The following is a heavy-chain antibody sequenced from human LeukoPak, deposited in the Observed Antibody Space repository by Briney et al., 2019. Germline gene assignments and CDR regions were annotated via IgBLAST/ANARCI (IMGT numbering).Heavy chain of an antibody. J-gene: IGHJ4*02. CDR1: GYTFTSYG. D-gene: IGHD3-22*01. CDR2: ISAYNGNT. V-gene: IGHV1-18*01. CDR3: ARGPSLYYYNSSGYSY. Sequence: ASVKVSCKASGYTFTSYGISWVRQAPGQGLEWMGWISAYNGNTNYAQKLQGRVTMTTDTSTSTAYMGLRSLRSDDTAVYYCARGPSLYYYNSSGYSYWGQGTLVTVSS.